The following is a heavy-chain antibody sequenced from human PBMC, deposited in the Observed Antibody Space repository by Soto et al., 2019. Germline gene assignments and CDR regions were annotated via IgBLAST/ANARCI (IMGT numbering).Heavy chain of an antibody. D-gene: IGHD3-16*02. J-gene: IGHJ4*02. CDR1: GGSISTYY. CDR2: IYISGST. CDR3: ARDTYYDSVWGSYRHHFDY. V-gene: IGHV4-4*07. Sequence: SETLSLTCTISGGSISTYYWSWIRQPAGKGLEWIGRIYISGSTNYNPSLKSRVTVSVDTSKNQFSLKLSSVTAADTAVYYCARDTYYDSVWGSYRHHFDYWGQGTLVTVSS.